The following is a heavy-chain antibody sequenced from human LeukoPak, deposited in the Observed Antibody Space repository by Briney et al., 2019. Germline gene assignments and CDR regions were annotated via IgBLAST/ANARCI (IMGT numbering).Heavy chain of an antibody. V-gene: IGHV1-24*01. CDR3: ATLYYYDSSGWRFSFDYFDY. J-gene: IGHJ4*02. Sequence: ASVKVSCKVSGYTITELSMHWVRQAPGKGLEWMGGFDPEDGETIYAQKFQGRVTMTEDTSTDTAYMELSSLRSEDTAVYYCATLYYYDSSGWRFSFDYFDYWGQGTLVTVSS. CDR2: FDPEDGET. CDR1: GYTITELS. D-gene: IGHD3-22*01.